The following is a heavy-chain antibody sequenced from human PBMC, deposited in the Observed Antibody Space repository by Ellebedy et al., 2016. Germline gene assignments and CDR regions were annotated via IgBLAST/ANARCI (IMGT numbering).Heavy chain of an antibody. CDR1: GGSISTSDYY. D-gene: IGHD1-20*01. CDR2: IYYSGTA. Sequence: GSLRLXXAVSGGSISTSDYYWGWVRQPPGKGLEWIGVIYYSGTAYYNPSLESRVTISVDTSKNHFSLNLSSVTAADTAVYYCARVAISITGRGSRTLDRWGQGTLVTVSS. V-gene: IGHV4-39*07. J-gene: IGHJ5*02. CDR3: ARVAISITGRGSRTLDR.